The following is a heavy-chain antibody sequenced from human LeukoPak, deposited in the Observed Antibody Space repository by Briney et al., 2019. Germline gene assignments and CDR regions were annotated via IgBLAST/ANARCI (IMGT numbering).Heavy chain of an antibody. CDR3: ARVDYYDSSVDY. V-gene: IGHV3-21*01. CDR1: GFTFSSYR. Sequence: GGSLRLSCAASGFTFSSYRMNWVRQAPGKGLEWVSSISSSSSYIYYADSVKGRFTISRDNAKNSLYLQMNSLRAEDKAVYYCARVDYYDSSVDYWGQGTLVTVSS. CDR2: ISSSSSYI. J-gene: IGHJ4*02. D-gene: IGHD3-22*01.